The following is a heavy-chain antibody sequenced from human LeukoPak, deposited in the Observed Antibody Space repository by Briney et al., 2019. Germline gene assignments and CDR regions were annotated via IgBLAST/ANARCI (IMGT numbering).Heavy chain of an antibody. J-gene: IGHJ4*02. V-gene: IGHV3-30-3*01. D-gene: IGHD1-26*01. CDR3: ARGGSYLDY. CDR1: GFTFSSYV. Sequence: GGSLRLSCAASGFTFSSYVMHWVRQAPGKGLEWVAVISYDGSNKYYADSVKGRFTISRDNSKNTLYLQMNSLRAEDTAVYYCARGGSYLDYWGQGTLVTVSS. CDR2: ISYDGSNK.